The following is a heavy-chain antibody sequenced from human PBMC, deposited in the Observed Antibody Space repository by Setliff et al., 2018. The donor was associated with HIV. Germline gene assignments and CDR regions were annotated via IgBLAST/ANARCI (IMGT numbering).Heavy chain of an antibody. J-gene: IGHJ6*03. CDR3: ARGDYDYYYYYMDV. D-gene: IGHD4-17*01. Sequence: SETLSLTCTVSGGSISSYYWSWIRQPPGKGLEWIGYIYYSGSTNYNPSLKSRVTTSVDTSKNQFSLKLSSVTAADTAVYYCARGDYDYYYYYMDVWGKGTTVTVSS. CDR1: GGSISSYY. CDR2: IYYSGST. V-gene: IGHV4-59*01.